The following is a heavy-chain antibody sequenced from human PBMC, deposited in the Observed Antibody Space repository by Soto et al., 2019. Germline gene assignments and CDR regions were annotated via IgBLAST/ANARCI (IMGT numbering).Heavy chain of an antibody. CDR3: ARRGIATAGGYQYYGMDV. Sequence: PGESLKISCQGSGYIFTSYWIAWVRQMPGKGLEWMGIIYPGDSDTKYNPSFQGQVTISVDKSISTAYLQWNSLKASDTAVYYCARRGIATAGGYQYYGMDVWGQGTTVTVSS. CDR1: GYIFTSYW. J-gene: IGHJ6*02. CDR2: IYPGDSDT. V-gene: IGHV5-51*01. D-gene: IGHD5-18*01.